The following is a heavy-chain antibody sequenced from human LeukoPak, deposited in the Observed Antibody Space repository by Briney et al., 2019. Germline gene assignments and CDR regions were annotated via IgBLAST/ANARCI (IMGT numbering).Heavy chain of an antibody. CDR2: INQDGSEQ. CDR3: AKGRYYDSSGYPIDY. J-gene: IGHJ4*02. V-gene: IGHV3-7*01. CDR1: GFTFSSYW. Sequence: GGSLRLSCAASGFTFSSYWMSWVRQAPGKGLEWVANINQDGSEQYYVDSVKGRFTISRDNTKNSLYLQMNSLRAEDTAIYYCAKGRYYDSSGYPIDYWGQGTLVTVSS. D-gene: IGHD3-22*01.